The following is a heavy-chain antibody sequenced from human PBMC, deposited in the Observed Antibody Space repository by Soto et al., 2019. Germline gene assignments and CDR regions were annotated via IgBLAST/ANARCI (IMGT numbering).Heavy chain of an antibody. CDR2: VYNSGST. V-gene: IGHV4-59*01. CDR3: ARYRREAVAGYTLDD. D-gene: IGHD6-13*01. Sequence: PSETLSLTCTVSGGSISRNYWTWIRQPPGKGLEWIGYVYNSGSTNYNPSLKSRVTISEDTSKSQLSLKVNSMTAAGTAVYYCARYRREAVAGYTLDDWGQGILVTVSS. J-gene: IGHJ4*02. CDR1: GGSISRNY.